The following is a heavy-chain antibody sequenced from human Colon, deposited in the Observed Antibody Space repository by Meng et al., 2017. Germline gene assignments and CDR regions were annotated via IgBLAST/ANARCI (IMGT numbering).Heavy chain of an antibody. Sequence: QVHLHESGPGLVRPSDDLSPVSTVSGGSIKSVGYHWSWVRQRPGKGLEYLGFMSASGTTDYNPSLRRRVTISEIGSSKNQFSLPLRSATDADTATYFCARDTLYGTDYWGQGVLATVSS. J-gene: IGHJ4*02. CDR2: MSASGTT. D-gene: IGHD4-17*01. V-gene: IGHV4-31*03. CDR3: ARDTLYGTDY. CDR1: GGSIKSVGYH.